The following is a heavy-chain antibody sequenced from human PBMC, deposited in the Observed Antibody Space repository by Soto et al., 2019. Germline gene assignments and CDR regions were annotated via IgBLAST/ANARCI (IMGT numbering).Heavy chain of an antibody. CDR1: GFTFSSYA. J-gene: IGHJ4*02. CDR2: ISYDGSNK. D-gene: IGHD2-2*01. CDR3: ASLIGLGYCSSTSPCGDDYYFDY. V-gene: IGHV3-30-3*01. Sequence: PGGSLRLSCAASGFTFSSYAMHWVRQAPGKGLEWVAVISYDGSNKYYADSVKGRFTISRDNSKNTLYLQMNSLRAEDTAVYYCASLIGLGYCSSTSPCGDDYYFDYWGQGTLVTVSS.